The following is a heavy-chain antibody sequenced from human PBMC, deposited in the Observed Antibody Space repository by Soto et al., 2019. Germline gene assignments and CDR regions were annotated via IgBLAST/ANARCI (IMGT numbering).Heavy chain of an antibody. J-gene: IGHJ6*03. D-gene: IGHD2-2*01. CDR3: ARHKGSRRYCSSTSCYLGAGGEPYYYYYYMDV. Sequence: QLQLQESGPGLVKPSETLSLTCTVSGGSISSSSYYWGWIRQPPGKGLEWIGSIYYSGSTYYNPSLKSRVTISVDTSKNQFSLKLSSVTAADTAVYYCARHKGSRRYCSSTSCYLGAGGEPYYYYYYMDVWGKGTTVTVSS. CDR2: IYYSGST. CDR1: GGSISSSSYY. V-gene: IGHV4-39*01.